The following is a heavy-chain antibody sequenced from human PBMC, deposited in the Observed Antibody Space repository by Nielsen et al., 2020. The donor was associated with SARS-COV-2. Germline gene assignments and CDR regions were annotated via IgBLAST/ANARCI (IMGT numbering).Heavy chain of an antibody. J-gene: IGHJ4*02. V-gene: IGHV1-18*01. Sequence: ASVKVSCKASGYTFTSYGISWVRQAPGQGLEWMGWISAYNGNTNYAQKLQGRVTMTTDTSTSTAYMELRSLRSDDTAVYYCARDLGTTGPDDILLFDYWGQGTLVTVSS. CDR3: ARDLGTTGPDDILLFDY. CDR1: GYTFTSYG. CDR2: ISAYNGNT. D-gene: IGHD1-1*01.